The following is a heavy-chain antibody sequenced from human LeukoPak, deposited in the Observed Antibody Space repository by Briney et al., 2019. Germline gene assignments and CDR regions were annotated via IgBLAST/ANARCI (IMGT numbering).Heavy chain of an antibody. CDR2: FDPEDGET. D-gene: IGHD3-9*01. J-gene: IGHJ5*02. CDR1: GYTLTELS. CDR3: ARVGISYYDILAGHGGWFDP. Sequence: ASVKVSCKVSGYTLTELSMHWVRQAPGKGLEWMGGFDPEDGETIYAQKFQGRVTMTEDTSTDTAYMELSSLRSEDTAVYYCARVGISYYDILAGHGGWFDPWGQGTLVTVSS. V-gene: IGHV1-24*01.